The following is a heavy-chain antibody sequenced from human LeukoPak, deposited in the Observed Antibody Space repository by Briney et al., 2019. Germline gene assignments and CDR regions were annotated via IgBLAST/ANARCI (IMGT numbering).Heavy chain of an antibody. Sequence: GGSLRLSCAASEFTVSSNYMSWVRQAPGKGLEWVSVIYSGSSTHYADSVKGRFTISRDNSKNTLYLQMNSLRAEDTAVYYCAKFDNYDFWSGYYTFDYWGQGTLVTVSS. V-gene: IGHV3-53*01. D-gene: IGHD3-3*01. CDR1: EFTVSSNY. CDR3: AKFDNYDFWSGYYTFDY. J-gene: IGHJ4*02. CDR2: IYSGSST.